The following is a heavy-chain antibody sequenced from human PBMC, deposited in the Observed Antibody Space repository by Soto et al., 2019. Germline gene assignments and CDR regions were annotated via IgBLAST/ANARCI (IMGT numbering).Heavy chain of an antibody. Sequence: QVQLVESGGGVVQPGRSLRLSCAASGFTFSSYGMHWVRQAPGKGLEWVAVIWYDGSNKYYADSVKGRFTISRDNSKNTLYLQMNSLRDEDTAVYYWAGGVTTLDYWGQGTLVTVSS. CDR2: IWYDGSNK. J-gene: IGHJ4*02. CDR3: AGGVTTLDY. V-gene: IGHV3-33*01. CDR1: GFTFSSYG. D-gene: IGHD4-17*01.